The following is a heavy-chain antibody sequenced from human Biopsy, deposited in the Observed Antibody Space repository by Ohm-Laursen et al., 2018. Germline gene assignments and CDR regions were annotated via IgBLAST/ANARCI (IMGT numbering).Heavy chain of an antibody. D-gene: IGHD6-19*01. CDR1: GDSVSSGSFY. J-gene: IGHJ4*02. Sequence: SDTLSLTCIVSGDSVSSGSFYWTWIRQPPGQGLEYIGYIYDRGSTANYNPSLESRVTMSVDMLKSQFSLKLSSVTAADTAIYYCARGMRSSGWPYFDSWGQGTLVTVSS. V-gene: IGHV4-61*01. CDR3: ARGMRSSGWPYFDS. CDR2: IYDRGSTA.